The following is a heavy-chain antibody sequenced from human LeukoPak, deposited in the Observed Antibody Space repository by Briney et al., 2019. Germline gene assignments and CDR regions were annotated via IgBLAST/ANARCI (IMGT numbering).Heavy chain of an antibody. J-gene: IGHJ4*02. V-gene: IGHV3-23*01. CDR3: ATSAINYDSSGYYYVLDS. Sequence: GGSLRLSCAASGFTFSNYAMSWVRQAPGKGLEWVSGVSVSGGSTYYADSVNGRFTIFRDNSKNTLYLQMNSLRADDTAAYYCATSAINYDSSGYYYVLDSWGQGTLVTVSS. CDR2: VSVSGGST. CDR1: GFTFSNYA. D-gene: IGHD3-22*01.